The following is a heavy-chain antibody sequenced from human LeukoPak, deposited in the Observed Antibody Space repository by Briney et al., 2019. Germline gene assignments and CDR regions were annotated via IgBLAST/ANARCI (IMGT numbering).Heavy chain of an antibody. CDR1: GESFSGHY. J-gene: IGHJ4*02. Sequence: SETLSLTCAVYGESFSGHYWSWIRQPPGKGLEWIGEINHSGSTNYNPSLKSRVTISVDTSKNQFSLKLSSVTAADTAVYYCARSTGSQLLWFGEFDYWGQGTLVTVSS. CDR2: INHSGST. V-gene: IGHV4-34*01. D-gene: IGHD3-10*01. CDR3: ARSTGSQLLWFGEFDY.